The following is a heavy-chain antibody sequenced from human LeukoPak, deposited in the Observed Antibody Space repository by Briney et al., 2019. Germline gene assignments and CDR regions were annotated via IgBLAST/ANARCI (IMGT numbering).Heavy chain of an antibody. J-gene: IGHJ4*02. V-gene: IGHV4-38-2*02. Sequence: SETLSLTCTVSGYSISSGYYWGWIRQPPGKGLEWIGSIYHSGSTYYNPSLKSRVTISVDTSKNQFSLKLSSVTAADTAVYYCARGVKAAAGTMGYWGQGTLVTVSS. D-gene: IGHD6-13*01. CDR3: ARGVKAAAGTMGY. CDR1: GYSISSGYY. CDR2: IYHSGST.